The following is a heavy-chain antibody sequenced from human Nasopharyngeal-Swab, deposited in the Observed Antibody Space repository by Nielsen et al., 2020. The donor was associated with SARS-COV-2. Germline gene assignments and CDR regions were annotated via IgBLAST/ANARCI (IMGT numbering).Heavy chain of an antibody. J-gene: IGHJ4*02. D-gene: IGHD3-22*01. Sequence: GGPLRLSCAASGFTFSSYSMNWVRQAPGKGLEWVSSISSSSSYIYYADSVKGRFTISRDNAKNSLYLQMNSLRAEDTAAYYCASPRGYYDSSGAFDYWGQGTLVTVSS. CDR1: GFTFSSYS. CDR3: ASPRGYYDSSGAFDY. V-gene: IGHV3-21*01. CDR2: ISSSSSYI.